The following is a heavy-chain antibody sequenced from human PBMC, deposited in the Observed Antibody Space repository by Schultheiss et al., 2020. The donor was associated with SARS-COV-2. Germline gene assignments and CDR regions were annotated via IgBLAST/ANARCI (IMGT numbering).Heavy chain of an antibody. D-gene: IGHD5-18*01. CDR3: ARDGGIQLWFSLSQYYFDY. CDR2: ISSSSSTI. Sequence: GGSLRLSCAASGFTFSSYSMNWVRQAPGKGLEWVSYISSSSSTIYYADSVKGRFTISRDNAKNSLYLQMNSLRAEDTAVYYCARDGGIQLWFSLSQYYFDYWGQGTLVTVS. CDR1: GFTFSSYS. J-gene: IGHJ4*02. V-gene: IGHV3-48*01.